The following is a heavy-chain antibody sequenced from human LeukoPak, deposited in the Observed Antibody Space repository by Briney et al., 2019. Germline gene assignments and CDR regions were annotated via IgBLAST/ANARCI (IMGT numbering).Heavy chain of an antibody. CDR2: INPNSGGT. Sequence: ASVKVPCKASGYTFTAYYMHWVRQAPGQGLEWMGWINPNSGGTIYAQKFQGRVTMTRDTSISTAYMELSRLRSDDTAVYYCARQDNSGWNFDYWGQGTPVSVSS. CDR3: ARQDNSGWNFDY. V-gene: IGHV1-2*02. D-gene: IGHD5-24*01. J-gene: IGHJ4*02. CDR1: GYTFTAYY.